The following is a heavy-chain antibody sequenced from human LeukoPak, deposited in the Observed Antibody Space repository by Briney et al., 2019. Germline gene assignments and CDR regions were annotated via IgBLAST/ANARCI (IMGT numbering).Heavy chain of an antibody. CDR3: ARVAVAANYFDY. J-gene: IGHJ4*02. CDR2: MNPNSGNT. CDR1: GYTFTSYD. V-gene: IGHV1-8*03. Sequence: ASVKVSCKASGYTFTSYDINWVRQATGQGLEWMGWMNPNSGNTGYAQKFQGRVTITRNTSISTAYMELSSLRSEDTAVYYCARVAVAANYFDYWGQGTLVTVSS. D-gene: IGHD6-19*01.